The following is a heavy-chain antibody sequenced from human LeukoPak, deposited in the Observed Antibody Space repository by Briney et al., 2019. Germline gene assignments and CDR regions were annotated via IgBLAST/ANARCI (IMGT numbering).Heavy chain of an antibody. Sequence: ASVKVSCKASGYTFTGYYMHWVRQAPGQGLEWMGWINPNSGGTNYAQKFQGRVTMTRDTSIGTAYMELSSLRSDDTAVYYCARVGYSLGWFDPWGQGTLVTVSS. CDR2: INPNSGGT. CDR1: GYTFTGYY. V-gene: IGHV1-2*02. J-gene: IGHJ5*02. D-gene: IGHD5-18*01. CDR3: ARVGYSLGWFDP.